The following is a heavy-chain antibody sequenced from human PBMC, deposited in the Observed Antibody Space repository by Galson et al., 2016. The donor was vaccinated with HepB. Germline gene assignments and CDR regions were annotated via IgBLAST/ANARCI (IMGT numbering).Heavy chain of an antibody. D-gene: IGHD3-9*01. J-gene: IGHJ3*02. CDR1: GFTFDDYV. V-gene: IGHV3-20*04. CDR2: ISWNGGNT. CDR3: ARAPYDILTGYYDAFDI. Sequence: SLRLSCATSGFTFDDYVMNWVRQVPGKGLEWVSTISWNGGNTHYVDSVKGRFTISRDNAKKSLYLQMNTLRAEDTALYYCARAPYDILTGYYDAFDIWGQGTMVTVSS.